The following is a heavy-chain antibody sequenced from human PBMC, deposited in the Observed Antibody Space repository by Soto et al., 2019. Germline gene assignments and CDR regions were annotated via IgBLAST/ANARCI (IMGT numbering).Heavy chain of an antibody. D-gene: IGHD1-26*01. CDR3: AGEEVGARVNAFDI. Sequence: ASVKVSCKASGYTFTGYYMHWVRQAPGQGLEWMGWINPNSGGTNYAQKFQGRVTMTRDTSISTAYMELSRLRSDDTAVYYCAGEEVGARVNAFDIWGQGTMVTVSS. CDR2: INPNSGGT. J-gene: IGHJ3*02. V-gene: IGHV1-2*02. CDR1: GYTFTGYY.